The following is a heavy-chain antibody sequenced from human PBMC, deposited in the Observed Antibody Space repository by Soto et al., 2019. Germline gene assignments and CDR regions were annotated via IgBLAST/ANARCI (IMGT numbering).Heavy chain of an antibody. CDR1: GGSISSGGYY. CDR3: ARAYDSSGFVDY. J-gene: IGHJ4*02. V-gene: IGHV4-31*03. D-gene: IGHD3-22*01. CDR2: IYYSGST. Sequence: LSLTCTVSGGSISSGGYYWSWIRQHPGKGLEWIGYIYYSGSTYYNPSLKSRVTISVDTSKNQFSLKLSSVTAADTAVYYCARAYDSSGFVDYWGQGTLVTVSS.